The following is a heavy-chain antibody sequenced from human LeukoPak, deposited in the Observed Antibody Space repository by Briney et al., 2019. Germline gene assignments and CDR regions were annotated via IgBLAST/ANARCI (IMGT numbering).Heavy chain of an antibody. J-gene: IGHJ4*02. V-gene: IGHV3-53*01. CDR2: IYSGGST. CDR1: GFTFSSYA. CDR3: AREAGSTTY. Sequence: PGGSLRLSCAASGFTFSSYAMSWVRQAPGKELEWVSTIYSGGSTYFADSVKGRFTISRDNPKNTLYLQLNNLRAEDTAVYYCAREAGSTTYWGQGTLVTVSS. D-gene: IGHD2-2*01.